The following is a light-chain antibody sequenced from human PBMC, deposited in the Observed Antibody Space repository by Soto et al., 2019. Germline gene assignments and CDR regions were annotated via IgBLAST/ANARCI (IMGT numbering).Light chain of an antibody. Sequence: DIQMTQSPSSLSASVGERVTITGRASQSISSYLNWYQQKPGKAPKLLIYAASSLQSGVPSRFSGSGSGTDFTLTISSLQPEDFATYYCQQSYSTPRFTFGPGTKVDIK. V-gene: IGKV1-39*01. CDR1: QSISSY. J-gene: IGKJ3*01. CDR2: AAS. CDR3: QQSYSTPRFT.